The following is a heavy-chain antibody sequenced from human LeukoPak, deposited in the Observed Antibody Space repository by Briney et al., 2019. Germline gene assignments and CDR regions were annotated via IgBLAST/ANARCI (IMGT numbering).Heavy chain of an antibody. J-gene: IGHJ5*02. CDR2: MNPNSGNT. Sequence: ASVKVSCTASGYTFTSSDINWVRQATGQGLEWMGWMNPNSGNTAYAQKFQGRVTMTRNTSISTAYMELSSLRSEDTAVYYCAKGRSRWGPQYNWFDPWGQGTLVTVSS. CDR1: GYTFTSSD. V-gene: IGHV1-8*01. CDR3: AKGRSRWGPQYNWFDP. D-gene: IGHD3-16*01.